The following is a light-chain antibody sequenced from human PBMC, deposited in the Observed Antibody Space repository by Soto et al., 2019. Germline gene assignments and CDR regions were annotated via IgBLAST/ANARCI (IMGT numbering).Light chain of an antibody. CDR3: QTWVTGTRV. CDR2: VNSDGSH. J-gene: IGLJ3*02. Sequence: QLVLTQSPSASASLGASVKLTCTLSSGHSSYAIAWHQQQPEKGPRFLMKVNSDGSHSMGDGIPDRFSGSSSGAERYLTISSLQSEDEADYYCQTWVTGTRVFGGGTKLTVL. V-gene: IGLV4-69*01. CDR1: SGHSSYA.